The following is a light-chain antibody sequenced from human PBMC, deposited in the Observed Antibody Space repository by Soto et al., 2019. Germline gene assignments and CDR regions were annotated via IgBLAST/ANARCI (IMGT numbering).Light chain of an antibody. CDR2: EGI. V-gene: IGLV2-23*01. CDR1: SSTVGGFNV. Sequence: LTQPASVSGSPGQSITISCTGTSSTVGGFNVVSWYQQHPGKAPKVIIYEGIKRPSGVSNRFSGSNSGSTASLTISGLQAEDEADYYCCSYVGATTYVFGTGTKATVL. J-gene: IGLJ1*01. CDR3: CSYVGATTYV.